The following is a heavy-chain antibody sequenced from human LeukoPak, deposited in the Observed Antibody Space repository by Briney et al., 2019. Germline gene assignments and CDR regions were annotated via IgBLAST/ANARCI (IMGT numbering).Heavy chain of an antibody. V-gene: IGHV3-48*03. D-gene: IGHD1-26*01. J-gene: IGHJ4*02. Sequence: GGSLRLSCAASGFTFSSYEMNWVRQAPGKGLQWVSYITSSGSTIYYADSVEGRFTISRDNAKNTLYLQMNSLRAEDTAVYYCARVGIVGATGGFDYWGQGTLVTVSS. CDR2: ITSSGSTI. CDR1: GFTFSSYE. CDR3: ARVGIVGATGGFDY.